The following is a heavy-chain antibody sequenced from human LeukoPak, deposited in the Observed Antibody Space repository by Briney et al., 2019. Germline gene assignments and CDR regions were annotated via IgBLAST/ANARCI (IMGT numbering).Heavy chain of an antibody. CDR3: VKDLYKGDSASWYFFHY. J-gene: IGHJ4*02. CDR2: ISANGGST. D-gene: IGHD6-13*01. Sequence: GGSLRLSCSASGFIISDYAMHLFRQAPGKGLEYVSDISANGGSTYHADSVKGRFTISRDTSKNTLYLQMSSLRAEDTAMYYCVKDLYKGDSASWYFFHYWGQGTLVTVSS. CDR1: GFIISDYA. V-gene: IGHV3-64D*06.